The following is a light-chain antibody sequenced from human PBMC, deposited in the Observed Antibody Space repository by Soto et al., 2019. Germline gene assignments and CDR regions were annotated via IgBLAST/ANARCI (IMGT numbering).Light chain of an antibody. CDR3: QQYGSSPRT. Sequence: EIVLTQSPGTLSLSPGERATLSCRASQSVNSRYLAWYRQKPGQSPRLLIYGASTRATGIPDRFSGSGSGTDFTLTINRLEPEDFAVYYCQQYGSSPRTFVQGTKVEIK. CDR2: GAS. CDR1: QSVNSRY. V-gene: IGKV3-20*01. J-gene: IGKJ1*01.